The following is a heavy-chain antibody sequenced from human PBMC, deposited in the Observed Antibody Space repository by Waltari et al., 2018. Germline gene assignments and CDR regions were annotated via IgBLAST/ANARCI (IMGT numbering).Heavy chain of an antibody. D-gene: IGHD3-9*01. CDR3: VTPPIFAAHGGFDY. V-gene: IGHV3-15*01. Sequence: EVVLAESGGGLVKPGGSVRLSCAASGFSFSVAWLSWVRQIPGKGLEWLGRIRSKENGGPTEYSAAVKDRFVISRDDSEKMLFLEMTNLKIEDTGVYYCVTPPIFAAHGGFDYWGQGALVTVSS. J-gene: IGHJ4*02. CDR2: IRSKENGGPT. CDR1: GFSFSVAW.